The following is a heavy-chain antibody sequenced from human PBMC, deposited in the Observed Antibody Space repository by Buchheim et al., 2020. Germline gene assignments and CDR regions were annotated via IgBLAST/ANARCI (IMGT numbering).Heavy chain of an antibody. V-gene: IGHV3-23*01. J-gene: IGHJ5*01. Sequence: EVQLLESGGGLVEPGGSLRLTCAASGFIFSSYAMTWVRQAPGKGLEWVSGISGTGDDRNYADSVKGRFTISRANSENTVLLQMDSLRDEDTAVYYCTKGRSLESFSLFDSWGQGTL. CDR2: ISGTGDDR. CDR1: GFIFSSYA. D-gene: IGHD3-3*01. CDR3: TKGRSLESFSLFDS.